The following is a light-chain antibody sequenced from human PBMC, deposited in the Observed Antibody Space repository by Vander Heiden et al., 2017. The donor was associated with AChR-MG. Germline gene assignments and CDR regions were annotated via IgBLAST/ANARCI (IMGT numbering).Light chain of an antibody. J-gene: IGLJ2*01. V-gene: IGLV3-1*01. CDR1: KWVDKY. CDR3: QAWDSNTVV. Sequence: SYELTPPPSVSVSPGQTTPTTCTGDKWVDKYACCDQQRPGQSHVLVIYQDNKRPSGIPERFSGSNSGTTATLTIGGTQAMDEADYYCQAWDSNTVVFGGGTKLTVL. CDR2: QDN.